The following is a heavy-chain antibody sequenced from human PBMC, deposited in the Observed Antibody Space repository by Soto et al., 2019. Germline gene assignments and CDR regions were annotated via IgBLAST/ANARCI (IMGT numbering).Heavy chain of an antibody. V-gene: IGHV3-30-3*02. D-gene: IGHD3-9*01. Sequence: GESLKISCASSGVTFSNYVMHWVRQAPGKGLEWVAVISYDGSKKYYADSVKGRFTISRDNSKNTLYLQMNSLRAEDTAVYFCAKDVNYDVLTGYSYYWGQGTLVTVSS. CDR3: AKDVNYDVLTGYSYY. CDR1: GVTFSNYV. J-gene: IGHJ4*02. CDR2: ISYDGSKK.